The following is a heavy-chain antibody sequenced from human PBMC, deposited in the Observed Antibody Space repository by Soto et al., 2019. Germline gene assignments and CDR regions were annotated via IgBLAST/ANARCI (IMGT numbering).Heavy chain of an antibody. J-gene: IGHJ4*02. V-gene: IGHV3-23*01. Sequence: EVQLLESGGGLVQPGGSLRLACAASGFTFSSYAMSWVRQAPGKGLEWVSAISGSGGSTYYADSVQGRFTISRDNSKNTLYLQMNSLRAEDTAVYYCAKPNLYCSSTSCYDYWGQGTLVTVSS. D-gene: IGHD2-2*01. CDR3: AKPNLYCSSTSCYDY. CDR1: GFTFSSYA. CDR2: ISGSGGST.